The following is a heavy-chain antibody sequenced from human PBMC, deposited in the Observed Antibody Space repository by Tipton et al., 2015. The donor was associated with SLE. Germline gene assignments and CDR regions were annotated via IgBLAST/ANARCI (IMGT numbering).Heavy chain of an antibody. Sequence: QLVQSGAEVKKPGASVKVSCKASGGTFSSYAISWVRQAPGQGLEWMGGIISIFGTANYAQKFQGRVTITADESTSTAYMELSSLRSEDTAVYYCVAGYCSSTSCSYFDYWGQGTLVTVSS. CDR2: IISIFGTA. J-gene: IGHJ4*02. CDR3: VAGYCSSTSCSYFDY. CDR1: GGTFSSYA. V-gene: IGHV1-69*13. D-gene: IGHD2-2*01.